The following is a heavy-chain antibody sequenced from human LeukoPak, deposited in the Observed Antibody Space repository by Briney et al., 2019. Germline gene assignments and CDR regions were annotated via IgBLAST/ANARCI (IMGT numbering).Heavy chain of an antibody. CDR2: IYYSGST. CDR1: GGSFSGYF. V-gene: IGHV4-34*11. Sequence: PSETLSLTCAVYGGSFSGYFWGWIRQPPGKGLEWIGYIYYSGSTNYNPSLTSRVTISVDTSKNQFSLKLSSVTAADTAVYYCAREGRGAVAGPTHAFDIWGQGTMVTVSS. J-gene: IGHJ3*02. D-gene: IGHD6-19*01. CDR3: AREGRGAVAGPTHAFDI.